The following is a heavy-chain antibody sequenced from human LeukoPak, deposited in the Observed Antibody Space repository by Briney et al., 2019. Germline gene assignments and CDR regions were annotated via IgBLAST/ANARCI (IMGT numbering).Heavy chain of an antibody. J-gene: IGHJ6*03. CDR1: GFTFSSYA. D-gene: IGHD3-3*01. CDR3: TREGDFWSGYPIDHYYYMDV. CDR2: ISGRGDLE. V-gene: IGHV3-23*01. Sequence: GGSLGLSCSASGFTFSSYAMTWVRQARGKGLEWVSTISGRGDLEFYTESVKGRFTICRDHSKNTVHLQMDSLRAEDTAIYYCTREGDFWSGYPIDHYYYMDVWGKGTTVTVTS.